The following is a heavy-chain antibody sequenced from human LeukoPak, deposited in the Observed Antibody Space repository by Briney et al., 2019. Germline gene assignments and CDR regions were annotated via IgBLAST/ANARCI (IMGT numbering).Heavy chain of an antibody. Sequence: GGSLRLSCEASGFTFGSHAMYWVRQAPGKGLEWVAGIFGSGGSPHYADPVKGRFTTSRDNSRNTVYLQINSLRAEDTALYYCARAKLEPAGTGAFDIWGPGTVVTVSS. D-gene: IGHD6-19*01. J-gene: IGHJ3*02. CDR2: IFGSGGSP. V-gene: IGHV3-23*01. CDR1: GFTFGSHA. CDR3: ARAKLEPAGTGAFDI.